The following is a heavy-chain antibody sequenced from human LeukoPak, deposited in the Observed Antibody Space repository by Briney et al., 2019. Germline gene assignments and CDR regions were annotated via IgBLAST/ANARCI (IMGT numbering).Heavy chain of an antibody. CDR2: IYYSGST. V-gene: IGHV4-39*01. Sequence: SETLSLTCTVSGGSISSSSYYWGWIRQPPGKGLEWIGSIYYSGSTYYNPSLKSRVTISIDTSKNQFSLKLSSVTAADTAVYSWASQLKMATIDSWGKETLVPVSS. J-gene: IGHJ4*02. CDR3: ASQLKMATIDS. D-gene: IGHD5-24*01. CDR1: GGSISSSSYY.